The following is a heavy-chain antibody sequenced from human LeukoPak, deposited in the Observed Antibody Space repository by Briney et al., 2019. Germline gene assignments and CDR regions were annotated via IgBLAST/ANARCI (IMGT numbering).Heavy chain of an antibody. Sequence: ASVKVSCKASGGTFSSYAISWVRQAPGQGLEWMGRIIPILGIANYAQKFQGRVTITADKSTSTAYMELSSLRSEDTAVYYCARASGMTTVTTTAFDIWGQGTMVTASS. CDR1: GGTFSSYA. CDR3: ARASGMTTVTTTAFDI. V-gene: IGHV1-69*04. D-gene: IGHD4-17*01. J-gene: IGHJ3*02. CDR2: IIPILGIA.